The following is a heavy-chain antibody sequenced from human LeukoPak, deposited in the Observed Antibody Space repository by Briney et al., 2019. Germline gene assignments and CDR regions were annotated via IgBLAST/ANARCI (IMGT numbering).Heavy chain of an antibody. CDR3: ARQSETAAGTRFDY. V-gene: IGHV4-4*02. Sequence: SETLSLTCAVSGGSISSSNWWSWVRPPPGKGLEWIGEIYHSGSTNYNPSLKSRVTISVDTSKNQFSLKLSSVTAADTAVYYCARQSETAAGTRFDYWGQGTLVTVSS. J-gene: IGHJ4*02. CDR1: GGSISSSNW. D-gene: IGHD6-13*01. CDR2: IYHSGST.